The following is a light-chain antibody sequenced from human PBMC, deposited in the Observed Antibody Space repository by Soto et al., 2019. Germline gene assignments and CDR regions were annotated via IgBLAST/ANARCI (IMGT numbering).Light chain of an antibody. CDR3: QQYGGSPMYT. Sequence: EIVLTQSPGTLSLSPGERATLSCRASQRVSSSYLAWYQQKPGQAPRLSIHGASARAAGTPDRFSGSGSGADFALTSTRLEPEDFAVYYCQQYGGSPMYTFGQGTKLEIK. CDR2: GAS. J-gene: IGKJ2*01. V-gene: IGKV3-20*01. CDR1: QRVSSSY.